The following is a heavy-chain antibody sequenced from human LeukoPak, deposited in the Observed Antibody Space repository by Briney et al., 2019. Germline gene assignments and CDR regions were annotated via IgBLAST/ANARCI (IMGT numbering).Heavy chain of an antibody. CDR3: TYYYGSGSHRYGMDV. Sequence: ASVKVSCKVSGYTLTELSMHWVRQAPGKGLEWMGGFDPEDGETIYAQKLQGRVTMTTDTSTSTAYMELRSLRSDDTAVYYCTYYYGSGSHRYGMDVWGQGTTVTVSS. CDR2: FDPEDGET. J-gene: IGHJ6*02. CDR1: GYTLTELS. D-gene: IGHD3-10*01. V-gene: IGHV1-24*01.